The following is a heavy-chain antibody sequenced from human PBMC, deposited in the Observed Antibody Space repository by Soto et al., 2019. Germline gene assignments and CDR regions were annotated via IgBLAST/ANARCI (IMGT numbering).Heavy chain of an antibody. CDR3: SGGHCFSSRCSVLGL. J-gene: IGHJ2*01. CDR2: IYYSGTT. V-gene: IGHV4-30-4*01. Sequence: QVQLQESGPGLVKPSQTLSLTCTVSGGSIDSDGSYWSWIRQSPGEGLEWLGYIYYSGTTYYNPFLKSPVSISPDQSKNQFPLEFGSGTAGDPAIYFCSGGHCFSSRCSVLGLLGRGTLVHVSS. CDR1: GGSIDSDGSY. D-gene: IGHD2-2*01.